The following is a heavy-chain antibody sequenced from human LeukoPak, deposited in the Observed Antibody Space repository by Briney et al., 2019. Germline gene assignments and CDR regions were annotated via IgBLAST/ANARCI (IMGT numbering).Heavy chain of an antibody. D-gene: IGHD5-18*01. CDR3: ARGGVYRYDHFDY. Sequence: QPGGSLRLSCAASGFTLSSYWMHWVRQVPGKGLVWVSRINSDGSSTTYADSVKGRFTISRDNAKNTLYLQMNSLRAEDTAVYYCARGGVYRYDHFDYWGQGTLVTVSS. V-gene: IGHV3-74*01. CDR1: GFTLSSYW. CDR2: INSDGSST. J-gene: IGHJ4*02.